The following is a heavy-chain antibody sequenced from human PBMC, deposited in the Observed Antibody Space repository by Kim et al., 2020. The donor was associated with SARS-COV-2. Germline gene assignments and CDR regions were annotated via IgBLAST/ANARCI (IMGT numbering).Heavy chain of an antibody. CDR3: AKETGGSYAIFDY. V-gene: IGHV3-23*01. D-gene: IGHD1-26*01. J-gene: IGHJ4*02. Sequence: YADSVNGRFNIARNKSKNTLYLQMNSLRDEDTAVYYCAKETGGSYAIFDYWGQGTLVTVSS.